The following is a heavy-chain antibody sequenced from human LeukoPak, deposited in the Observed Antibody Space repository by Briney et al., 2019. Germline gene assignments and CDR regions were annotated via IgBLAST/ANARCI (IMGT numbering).Heavy chain of an antibody. CDR2: ISGSGGST. V-gene: IGHV3-23*01. CDR3: ARDRSRGYSSSWYEDAFDI. Sequence: GGSLRLSCAASGFTFSSCAMSWVRQAPGKGLEWVSAISGSGGSTYYAGSVKGRFTISRDNSKNTLYLQMNSLRAEDTAVYYCARDRSRGYSSSWYEDAFDIWGQGTMVTVSS. J-gene: IGHJ3*02. D-gene: IGHD6-13*01. CDR1: GFTFSSCA.